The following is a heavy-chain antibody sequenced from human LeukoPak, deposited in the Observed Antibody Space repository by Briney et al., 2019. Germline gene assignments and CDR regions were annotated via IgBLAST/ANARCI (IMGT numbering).Heavy chain of an antibody. Sequence: GGSLRLSCAACGFTLSSYGMHWVRQAPGKGLEWVAFIRYDGSNKYYADSVKGRFTISRDNSKNTLYLQMNRLRAEDTAVYYCAKDEPPHSSGSAFDYWGQGTLVTVSS. CDR2: IRYDGSNK. J-gene: IGHJ4*02. V-gene: IGHV3-30*02. CDR1: GFTLSSYG. CDR3: AKDEPPHSSGSAFDY. D-gene: IGHD6-19*01.